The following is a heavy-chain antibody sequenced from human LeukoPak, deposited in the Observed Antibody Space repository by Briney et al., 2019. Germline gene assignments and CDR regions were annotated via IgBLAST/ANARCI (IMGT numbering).Heavy chain of an antibody. CDR1: GYTFTTSY. CDR3: ARGGTYYPCIDH. D-gene: IGHD1-26*01. CDR2: VSAYNGKT. V-gene: IGHV1-18*01. Sequence: ASVKVSCKASGYTFTTSYINWVRQAPGQGLEWMGWVSAYNGKTSYAQKFQGRVTMTTDSSTNTAYMDLTSLRSDDTAVYYCARGGTYYPCIDHWGQGPQVTVSS. J-gene: IGHJ4*02.